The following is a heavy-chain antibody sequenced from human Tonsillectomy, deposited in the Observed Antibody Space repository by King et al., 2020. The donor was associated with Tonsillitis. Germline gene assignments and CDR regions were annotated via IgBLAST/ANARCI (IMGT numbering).Heavy chain of an antibody. D-gene: IGHD3-9*01. Sequence: VQLVESGAAVKKPGSSVKVSCKASGGTFSSYAISWVRPAPGQGLEWMGGIIPIFGTANYAQKFQGRVTLTADESTSTAYMELSILRSEDTAVYYCAREEYYDILTGYAQEGYWGQGTLVTVSS. CDR2: IIPIFGTA. V-gene: IGHV1-69*01. J-gene: IGHJ4*02. CDR3: AREEYYDILTGYAQEGY. CDR1: GGTFSSYA.